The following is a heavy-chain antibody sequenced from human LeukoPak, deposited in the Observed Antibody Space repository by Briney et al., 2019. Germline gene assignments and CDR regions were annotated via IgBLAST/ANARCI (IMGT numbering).Heavy chain of an antibody. CDR3: ARDGGYSGSYYSIFDY. J-gene: IGHJ4*02. Sequence: GASVKVSCKASGYTLTTYAMHWVRQAPGQRLEWMGWINAGNGNTKYSQEFQGRVTITRDMSTSTVYMELSSLRSEDTAVYYCARDGGYSGSYYSIFDYWGQGTLVTVSS. CDR2: INAGNGNT. V-gene: IGHV1-3*03. CDR1: GYTLTTYA. D-gene: IGHD1-26*01.